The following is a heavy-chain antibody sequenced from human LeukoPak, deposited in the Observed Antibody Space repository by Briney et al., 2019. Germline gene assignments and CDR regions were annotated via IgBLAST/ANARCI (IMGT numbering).Heavy chain of an antibody. J-gene: IGHJ4*02. Sequence: SETLSLTCAVYGGSFSGYYWSWIRQPPGKGLEWIGEINHSGSTNYNPSLKSRVTISVDTSKNQFSLKLSSVTAADTAVYYCASFQDSSPFDYWGQGTLVTVSS. CDR3: ASFQDSSPFDY. CDR2: INHSGST. CDR1: GGSFSGYY. V-gene: IGHV4-34*01. D-gene: IGHD6-6*01.